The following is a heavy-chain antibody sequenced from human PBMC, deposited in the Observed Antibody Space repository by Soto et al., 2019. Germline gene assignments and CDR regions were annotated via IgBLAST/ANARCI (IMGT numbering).Heavy chain of an antibody. CDR1: GGSFSGYY. V-gene: IGHV4-34*01. Sequence: SETLSLTCAVYGGSFSGYYWSWIRQPPGKGLEWIGEINHSGSTNYNPSLKSRVTISVDTSKNQFSLKLSSVTAADTAVYYCAHIVVAGLGYYFDYWGQGTLVTVSS. D-gene: IGHD6-19*01. CDR2: INHSGST. J-gene: IGHJ4*02. CDR3: AHIVVAGLGYYFDY.